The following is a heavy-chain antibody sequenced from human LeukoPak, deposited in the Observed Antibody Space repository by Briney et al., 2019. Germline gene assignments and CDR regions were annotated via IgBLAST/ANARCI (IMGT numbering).Heavy chain of an antibody. D-gene: IGHD5-24*01. Sequence: GGSLRLSCETSGFLFHAYWMSWVRQVPGKGLEWVAYISEDGSAIQYVESVKGRFTIFRDNTEKTVFLQMTSLNIEDTGVYYCARELDGDGYRRYQFDPWGQGTLVSVYS. V-gene: IGHV3-7*03. CDR1: GFLFHAYW. J-gene: IGHJ5*02. CDR2: ISEDGSAI. CDR3: ARELDGDGYRRYQFDP.